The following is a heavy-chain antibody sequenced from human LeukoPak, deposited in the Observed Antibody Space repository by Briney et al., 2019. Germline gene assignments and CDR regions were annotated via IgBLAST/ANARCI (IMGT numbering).Heavy chain of an antibody. CDR1: GGSFSGYY. CDR3: ARGGGLVAFDI. V-gene: IGHV4-34*01. J-gene: IGHJ3*02. Sequence: SETLSLTCAVYGGSFSGYYWSWIRQPPGKGLEWIGEINHSGSTNYNPSLKSRVTISVDTSKNQFSLKLSSVTAADTAVYYCARGGGLVAFDIWGQGTMVTVFS. D-gene: IGHD4-23*01. CDR2: INHSGST.